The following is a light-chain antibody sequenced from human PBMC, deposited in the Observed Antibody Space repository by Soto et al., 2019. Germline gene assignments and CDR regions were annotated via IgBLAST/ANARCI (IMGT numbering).Light chain of an antibody. V-gene: IGLV3-1*01. CDR3: QVWDSSTPVV. CDR2: EDR. CDR1: KLGDKY. J-gene: IGLJ2*01. Sequence: SYELTQPPSVSVSPGQTASITCSGDKLGDKYSCWYQQKPGQSPVLVIYEDRKRPSGIPERFSGSKSGNTATLTISGTQAMDEADYYCQVWDSSTPVVFGGGTKVTVL.